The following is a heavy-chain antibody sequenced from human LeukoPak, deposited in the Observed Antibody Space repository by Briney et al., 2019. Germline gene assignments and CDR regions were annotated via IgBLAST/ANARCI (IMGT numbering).Heavy chain of an antibody. CDR1: GYTFTSYG. D-gene: IGHD2-15*01. CDR3: ARSARGYCSGGSCYYTRNYYYYYMDV. Sequence: ASVKVSCKASGYTFTSYGINWVRQAPGQGLEWMGWISAYNGDTNYAQKLQGRVTMTTDTSTSTAYMELRSLTSDDTAVYYCARSARGYCSGGSCYYTRNYYYYYMDVWGKGTTVTISS. CDR2: ISAYNGDT. V-gene: IGHV1-18*01. J-gene: IGHJ6*03.